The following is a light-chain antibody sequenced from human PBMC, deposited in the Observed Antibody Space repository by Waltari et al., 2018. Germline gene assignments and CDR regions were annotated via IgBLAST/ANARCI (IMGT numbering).Light chain of an antibody. CDR2: EDN. Sequence: SSELTQPPSVSVFPGQTARITCSGDTLAKKKKYSYWYQQKSGQAPGLVITEDNKRPSGIPERFSGPSSGTMVTLSVSGAQVEDEADYYCFSLDSSGNLGVFGGGTKLTVL. J-gene: IGLJ3*02. V-gene: IGLV3-10*01. CDR1: TLAKKKKY. CDR3: FSLDSSGNLGV.